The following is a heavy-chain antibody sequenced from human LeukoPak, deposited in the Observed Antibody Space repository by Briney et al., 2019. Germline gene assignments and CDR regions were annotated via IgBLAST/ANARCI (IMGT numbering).Heavy chain of an antibody. J-gene: IGHJ6*04. D-gene: IGHD1-1*01. Sequence: PGGSLRLSCAASGFTFSSYAMSWVRQAPGEGLEWVSAISGSGGSTCYADSVKGRFTISGDNSKTTLYMQMDSLRASDKAVYYCAKGMLSTTGTTWLSVYYYYYGMDVWGKGTTVTVSS. V-gene: IGHV3-23*01. CDR3: AKGMLSTTGTTWLSVYYYYYGMDV. CDR2: ISGSGGST. CDR1: GFTFSSYA.